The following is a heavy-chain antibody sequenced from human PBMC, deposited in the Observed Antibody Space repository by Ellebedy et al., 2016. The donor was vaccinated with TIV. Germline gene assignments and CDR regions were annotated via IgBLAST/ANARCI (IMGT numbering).Heavy chain of an antibody. D-gene: IGHD2-2*01. V-gene: IGHV4-34*01. CDR2: INHSGNT. CDR3: ARVGVGYCSGTSCFLDN. Sequence: GSLRLXXAVYGGSFSGYFWTWIRQPPGKGLEWIAEINHSGNTNYNPSLKSRVTISVDTTKNQFSLKMTSVTASDTAVYYCARVGVGYCSGTSCFLDNWGLGTLVTVSS. J-gene: IGHJ4*02. CDR1: GGSFSGYF.